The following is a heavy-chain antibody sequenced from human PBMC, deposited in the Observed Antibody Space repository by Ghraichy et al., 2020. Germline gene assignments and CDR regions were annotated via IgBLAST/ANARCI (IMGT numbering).Heavy chain of an antibody. CDR1: GFTFSTYN. J-gene: IGHJ1*01. V-gene: IGHV3-21*01. D-gene: IGHD6-19*01. CDR2: ISSAGTYI. Sequence: GGSLRLSCAASGFTFSTYNMNWVRQAPGKGLEWVSSISSAGTYIYYADSVKGRFTISRDNAKNSLYLQMKRLSAEDTAVYYCARDRGSGWLGAEYFQHWGQGTLVTVSS. CDR3: ARDRGSGWLGAEYFQH.